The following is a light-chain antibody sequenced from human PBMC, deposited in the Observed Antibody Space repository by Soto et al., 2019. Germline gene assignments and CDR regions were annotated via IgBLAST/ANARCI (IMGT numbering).Light chain of an antibody. CDR3: QQYNSYSWT. CDR2: AAS. CDR1: QSIRSY. J-gene: IGKJ1*01. Sequence: DSQMTQSPSSLSASVGDGFTITCLAIQSIRSYVSWYQQKPGKAPKLLIYAASRLQSGVPSRFRGSGSGTEFTLTISSLQPDDFETYYCQQYNSYSWTFGQGTKVDIK. V-gene: IGKV1-17*01.